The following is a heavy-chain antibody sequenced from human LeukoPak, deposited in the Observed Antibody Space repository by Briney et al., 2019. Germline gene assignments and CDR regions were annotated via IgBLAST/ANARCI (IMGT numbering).Heavy chain of an antibody. CDR2: IYPRDGST. CDR3: ARDQEGFDY. CDR1: GYSFTSNF. J-gene: IGHJ4*02. V-gene: IGHV1-46*01. Sequence: ASVKVSCKVSGYSFTSNFIHWVRQAPGQGLEWMGMIYPRDGSTSYAQRFQDRVTVTRDTSTSTVHMELSGLRSEDTAVYYCARDQEGFDYWGQGTLVTVSS.